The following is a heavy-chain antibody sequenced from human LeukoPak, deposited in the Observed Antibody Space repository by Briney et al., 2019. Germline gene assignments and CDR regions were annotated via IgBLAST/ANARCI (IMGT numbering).Heavy chain of an antibody. J-gene: IGHJ4*02. CDR2: ISAYNGNT. CDR3: ARGGSDYGDYAGHY. CDR1: GYTFTSYG. Sequence: VASVKVSCKASGYTFTSYGISWVRQAPGQGLEWMGWISAYNGNTNYAQKLQGRDTMTTDTSTSTAYMELRSLRSDDTAVYYCARGGSDYGDYAGHYWGQGTLVTVSS. V-gene: IGHV1-18*01. D-gene: IGHD4-17*01.